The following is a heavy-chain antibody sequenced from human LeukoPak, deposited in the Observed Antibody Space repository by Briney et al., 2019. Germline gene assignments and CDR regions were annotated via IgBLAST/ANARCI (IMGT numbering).Heavy chain of an antibody. Sequence: GGSLRLSCAASGFTVSNNYMSWVRQAPGKGLEWVSVLYTGGSTYYADSVKGRFIISRDNAKNSLYLQMNSLRVEDTAVYYCARGPPYGSRSDYFDYWGQGTLVTVSS. V-gene: IGHV3-53*01. CDR3: ARGPPYGSRSDYFDY. D-gene: IGHD3-10*01. CDR1: GFTVSNNY. J-gene: IGHJ4*02. CDR2: LYTGGST.